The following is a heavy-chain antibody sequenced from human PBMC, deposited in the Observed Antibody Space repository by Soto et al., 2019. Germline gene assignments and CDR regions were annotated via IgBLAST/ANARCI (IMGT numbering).Heavy chain of an antibody. CDR1: GLSFSTYG. Sequence: EVHLLQAGGGLVQPGGSLRLSCATSGLSFSTYGMSWVRQAPEKGLEWVSAITDSGVNTFYADAVKGRFTISRDNSKNTLYLQMNSLRAEDTAMYYCAKFDEAGDPCPDAFDIWGHGTMVTVSS. CDR2: ITDSGVNT. J-gene: IGHJ3*02. CDR3: AKFDEAGDPCPDAFDI. V-gene: IGHV3-23*01. D-gene: IGHD4-17*01.